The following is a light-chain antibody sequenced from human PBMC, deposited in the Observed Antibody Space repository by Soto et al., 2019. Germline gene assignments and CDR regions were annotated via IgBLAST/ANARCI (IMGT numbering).Light chain of an antibody. J-gene: IGKJ1*01. CDR3: QLYGNSRRT. V-gene: IGKV3-20*01. CDR2: GAS. Sequence: EIVLTQSPGTLSLSPGERATLSCRASQSVSSSYLAWYQQKPGQAPRLFIFGASSRATGIPDRFSGSGSGTDFTLTISRLEPEDFAVYYCQLYGNSRRTFGQGTSGYQT. CDR1: QSVSSSY.